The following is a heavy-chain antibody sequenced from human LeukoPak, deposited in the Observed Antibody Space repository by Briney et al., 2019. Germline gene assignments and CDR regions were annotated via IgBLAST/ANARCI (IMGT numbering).Heavy chain of an antibody. D-gene: IGHD2-15*01. V-gene: IGHV1-8*01. Sequence: GASVKVSRKASGYTFTSNDLNWVRQASGQGLEWMGWMNPNSGNTGYAQKFQGRLTMTRNNSISTAYMELSSLRSEDTALYYCARRDNTGFDSWGQGTLVTVSS. J-gene: IGHJ4*02. CDR3: ARRDNTGFDS. CDR2: MNPNSGNT. CDR1: GYTFTSND.